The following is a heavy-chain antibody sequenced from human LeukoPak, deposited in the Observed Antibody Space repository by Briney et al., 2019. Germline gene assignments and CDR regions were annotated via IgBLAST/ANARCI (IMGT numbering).Heavy chain of an antibody. V-gene: IGHV1-18*01. CDR2: ISAYNGNT. CDR3: ARGQRRGYSVLDLDY. D-gene: IGHD5/OR15-5a*01. J-gene: IGHJ4*02. CDR1: GYTFTSYG. Sequence: GASVKLSCTASGYTFTSYGISWVRQAPGQGLEWMGWISAYNGNTNYAQKLQGRVTMTTDTSTSTAYMELRSLRSDDTAVYYCARGQRRGYSVLDLDYWGQGTLVTVSS.